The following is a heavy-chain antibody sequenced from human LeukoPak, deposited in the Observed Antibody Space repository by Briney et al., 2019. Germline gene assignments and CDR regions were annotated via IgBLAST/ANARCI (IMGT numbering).Heavy chain of an antibody. CDR3: ARDSGGSWSPFDY. CDR2: TRNKANSYTT. D-gene: IGHD6-13*01. CDR1: GFTFSDHY. Sequence: PGGSLRLSCAASGFTFSDHYMDWVRQAPGKGLEWVGRTRNKANSYTTEYAASVKGRFTISRDDSKNSLYLQMNSLRAEDTAVYYCARDSGGSWSPFDYWGQGTLVTVSS. J-gene: IGHJ4*02. V-gene: IGHV3-72*01.